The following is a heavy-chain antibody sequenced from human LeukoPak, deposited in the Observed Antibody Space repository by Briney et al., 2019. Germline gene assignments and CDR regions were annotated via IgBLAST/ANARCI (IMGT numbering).Heavy chain of an antibody. CDR3: ARKLRYCSSTSCGYYFDY. D-gene: IGHD2-2*01. CDR1: GGTFSSYA. Sequence: SVKVSCKASGGTFSSYAISWVRQAPGQGLEWMGGIIPIFGTANYAQKFQGRVTITADESTSTAYMELSSLRSEDTAVYYCARKLRYCSSTSCGYYFDYWGQGTLVTVSS. J-gene: IGHJ4*02. V-gene: IGHV1-69*13. CDR2: IIPIFGTA.